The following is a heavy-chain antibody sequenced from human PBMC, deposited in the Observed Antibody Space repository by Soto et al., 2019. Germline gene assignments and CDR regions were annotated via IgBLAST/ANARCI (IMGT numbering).Heavy chain of an antibody. V-gene: IGHV4-59*01. CDR3: ARDPGYTYYYGSGSTRGMAV. D-gene: IGHD3-10*01. Sequence: GSTNYNPSLKSRVTISVDTSKNQFSLKLSSVTAADTAVYYCARDPGYTYYYGSGSTRGMAVWGQGTTVTVSS. CDR2: GST. J-gene: IGHJ6*02.